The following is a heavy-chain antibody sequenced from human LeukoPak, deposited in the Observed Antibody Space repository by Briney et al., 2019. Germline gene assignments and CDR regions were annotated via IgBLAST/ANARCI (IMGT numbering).Heavy chain of an antibody. CDR3: AKWGDYDVLTGYYVSDF. Sequence: PGASLRLSCAASGFIFSNYAMYWVRQAPGKGLEWVSAISGRSGSTYYADSVKGRFTISRDSSKNTLYLQMNSLRADDTAVYYCAKWGDYDVLTGYYVSDFWGLGTLVTVSS. CDR1: GFIFSNYA. V-gene: IGHV3-23*01. J-gene: IGHJ4*02. CDR2: ISGRSGST. D-gene: IGHD3-9*01.